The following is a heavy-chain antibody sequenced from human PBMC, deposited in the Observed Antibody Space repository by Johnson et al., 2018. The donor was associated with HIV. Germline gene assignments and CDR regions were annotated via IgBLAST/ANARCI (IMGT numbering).Heavy chain of an antibody. CDR1: GFTFSSYA. CDR3: AVGIQLWFASEGDAFDI. CDR2: ISYDGSNK. V-gene: IGHV3-30*04. D-gene: IGHD5-18*01. Sequence: VQVVESGGGVVQPGRSLRLSCAASGFTFSSYAMHWVRQAPGKGLEWVAVISYDGSNKYYADSVKGRFTIPRDHSKNTLYLPMNSLRVDDTAVYYCAVGIQLWFASEGDAFDIWGQGTMVTVSS. J-gene: IGHJ3*02.